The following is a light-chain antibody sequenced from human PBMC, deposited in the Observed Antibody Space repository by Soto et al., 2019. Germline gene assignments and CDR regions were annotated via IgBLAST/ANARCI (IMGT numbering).Light chain of an antibody. CDR3: QQYNSYSPMYT. V-gene: IGKV1-5*03. J-gene: IGKJ2*01. CDR2: KAS. CDR1: QSISSW. Sequence: DIQMTQSPSTLSESVGDRVTITCRASQSISSWLAWYQQKPGKAPKLLIYKASSLESGVPSRFSGSGSGTEFTLTISSLQPDDFATYYCQQYNSYSPMYTFGQGTKVDIK.